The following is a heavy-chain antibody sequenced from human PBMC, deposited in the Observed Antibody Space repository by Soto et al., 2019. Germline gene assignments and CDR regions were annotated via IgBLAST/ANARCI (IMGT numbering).Heavy chain of an antibody. CDR3: ARESGGATATLDYYYFYMDV. CDR2: INPNSGVT. D-gene: IGHD1-26*01. V-gene: IGHV1-2*04. CDR1: GDSFTGYY. J-gene: IGHJ6*03. Sequence: QVQLVQSGAEVKKPGASVTVSCRASGDSFTGYYMHWVRQAPGQGLEWMGWINPNSGVTKYVQKFQGWVTMTRDTSMRTVYKELSRLRSDDTAVYYCARESGGATATLDYYYFYMDVWGTGTTVTVSS.